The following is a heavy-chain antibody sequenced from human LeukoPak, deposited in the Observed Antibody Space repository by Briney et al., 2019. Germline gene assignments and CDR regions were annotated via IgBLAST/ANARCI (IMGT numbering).Heavy chain of an antibody. CDR3: ARGSHSDSYYYMDV. D-gene: IGHD3-3*01. J-gene: IGHJ6*03. CDR2: INHSGST. V-gene: IGHV4-34*01. CDR1: GGSFSGYY. Sequence: SETLSLTCAVYGGSFSGYYWSWIRQPPGKGLEWIGEINHSGSTNYNPSLKSRVTISVDTSKNQFSLKLSSVTAADTAVYYCARGSHSDSYYYMDVWGQGTMVTVSS.